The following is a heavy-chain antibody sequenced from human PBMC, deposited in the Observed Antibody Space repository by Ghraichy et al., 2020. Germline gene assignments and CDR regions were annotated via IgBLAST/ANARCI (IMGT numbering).Heavy chain of an antibody. CDR1: GFTFDDYA. D-gene: IGHD3/OR15-3a*01. V-gene: IGHV3-9*01. CDR2: ISWNSGSI. CDR3: AKELRPTRTGRRCYS. Sequence: GGSLRLSCAASGFTFDDYAMHWLRQAPGKGLEWVSGISWNSGSIGYADSVKGRFTISRDNAKNSLYLQMNSLRAEDTALYYCAKELRPTRTGRRCYSW. J-gene: IGHJ5*01.